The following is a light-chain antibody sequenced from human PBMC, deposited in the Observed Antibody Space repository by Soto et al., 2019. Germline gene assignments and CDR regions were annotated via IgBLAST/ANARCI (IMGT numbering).Light chain of an antibody. CDR1: QSVSSS. CDR3: HQRSNWPQT. J-gene: IGKJ2*01. Sequence: EIVLTQSPATLSLSPGERATLSCRASQSVSSSLAWYQQKPGQPPRLLIYDASNRATGIPARFSGSGSGTDFTLTISSLEPEDFSVYYCHQRSNWPQTFGQGTKLEIK. V-gene: IGKV3-11*01. CDR2: DAS.